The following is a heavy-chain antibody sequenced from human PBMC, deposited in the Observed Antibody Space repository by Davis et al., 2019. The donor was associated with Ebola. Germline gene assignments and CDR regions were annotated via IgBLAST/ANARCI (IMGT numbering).Heavy chain of an antibody. CDR1: GFTFSSYA. CDR2: ISGSGGST. CDR3: ATDDASGFYFDY. V-gene: IGHV3-23*01. Sequence: GESLKISCAASGFTFSSYAMSWVRQAPGKGLEWVSAISGSGGSTYYADSVKGRFTISRDNSKNTLYLQMNSLRAEDTAVYYCATDDASGFYFDYWGQGTLVTVSS. D-gene: IGHD3-3*01. J-gene: IGHJ4*02.